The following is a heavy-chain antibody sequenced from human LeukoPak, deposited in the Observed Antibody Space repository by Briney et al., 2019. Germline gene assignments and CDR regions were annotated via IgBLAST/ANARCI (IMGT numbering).Heavy chain of an antibody. Sequence: ASVKVSCKTSGYIFTGYYVHWLRQAPGQGLEWLGWISAYNGNTNYAQKLQGRVTMTTDTSTSTAYMELRSLRSDDTAVYYCARGYGDYYYYMDVWGKGTTVTISS. CDR2: ISAYNGNT. V-gene: IGHV1-18*04. D-gene: IGHD4-17*01. CDR3: ARGYGDYYYYMDV. CDR1: GYIFTGYY. J-gene: IGHJ6*03.